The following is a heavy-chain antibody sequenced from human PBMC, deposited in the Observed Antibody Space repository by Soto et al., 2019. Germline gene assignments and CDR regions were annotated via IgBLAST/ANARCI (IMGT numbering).Heavy chain of an antibody. CDR3: ARVFPPCGGDCYSGVSAFDI. CDR2: ISSSSSTI. Sequence: PGGSLRLSCAASGFTFSSYIMNWVRQAPGKGLEWVSYISSSSSTIYYADSVKGRFTISRDNAKNSLYLQMNSLRAEDTAVYYCARVFPPCGGDCYSGVSAFDIWGQGTMVTVSS. V-gene: IGHV3-48*01. J-gene: IGHJ3*02. D-gene: IGHD2-21*02. CDR1: GFTFSSYI.